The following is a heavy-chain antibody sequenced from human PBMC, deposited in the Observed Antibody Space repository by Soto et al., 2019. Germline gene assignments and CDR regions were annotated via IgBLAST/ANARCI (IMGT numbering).Heavy chain of an antibody. D-gene: IGHD2-2*01. V-gene: IGHV1-69*13. J-gene: IGHJ6*02. CDR3: ARVDVLVPAALYYYYGMDV. CDR1: GGTFSSYA. Sequence: SVKVSCKASGGTFSSYAISWVRQAPGQGLEWMGGIIPIFGTANYAQKFQGRVTITADESTSTAYMELSSLRSEDTAVYYCARVDVLVPAALYYYYGMDVWGQGTTVTVSS. CDR2: IIPIFGTA.